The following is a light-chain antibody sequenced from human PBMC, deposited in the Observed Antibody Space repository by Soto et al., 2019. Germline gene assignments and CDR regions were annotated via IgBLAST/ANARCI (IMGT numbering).Light chain of an antibody. CDR3: QHYNFWPHT. CDR2: TTS. CDR1: QSVSKS. V-gene: IGKV3D-15*01. J-gene: IGKJ2*01. Sequence: EIVLTQSPATLSLSPGERATLSCRASQSVSKSLAWYQQKPGQAPRLLIYTTSNRATGIPARFSGSGSRTDFTLTISSLQSEDVSVYFCQHYNFWPHTFGQGTKVDIK.